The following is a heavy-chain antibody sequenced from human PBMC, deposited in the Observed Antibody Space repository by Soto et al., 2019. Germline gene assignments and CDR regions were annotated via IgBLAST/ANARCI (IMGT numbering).Heavy chain of an antibody. CDR1: GGSFSGYY. CDR3: ARVARGWHGPPWNYMDV. D-gene: IGHD6-19*01. V-gene: IGHV4-34*01. Sequence: PSETLSLTCAVYGGSFSGYYWSWIRQPPGKGLEWIGEINHSGSTNYNPSLKSRVTISVDTSKNPFSLKLSSVTAADTAVYYCARVARGWHGPPWNYMDVWGKGTMVNVSS. J-gene: IGHJ6*03. CDR2: INHSGST.